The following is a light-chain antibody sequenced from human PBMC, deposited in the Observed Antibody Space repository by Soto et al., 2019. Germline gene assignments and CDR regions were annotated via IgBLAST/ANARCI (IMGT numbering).Light chain of an antibody. CDR3: PKYSSVPV. V-gene: IGKV1-27*01. J-gene: IGKJ3*01. CDR2: AAS. Sequence: DIQMTQSPTSLSASVGDRVTITCRASQDIRNFVAWYQQKPGKAPKLLIYAASTLQSGVPSRFSGRGSGTDFTLTINNLQPEDVATYSCPKYSSVPVFGPGTKVEIK. CDR1: QDIRNF.